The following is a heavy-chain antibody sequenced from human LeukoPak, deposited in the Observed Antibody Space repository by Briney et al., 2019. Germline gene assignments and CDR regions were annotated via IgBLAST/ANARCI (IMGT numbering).Heavy chain of an antibody. Sequence: GGSLRLSCAGSGFPFSNYWMAWVRQAPGKGLEWVANMKEDGGEINYVDSVKGRFTISRDNAKNSLDLQMNSLRVDDTAVYYCMRDRGYSTLDYWGQGTLVIVSS. J-gene: IGHJ4*02. D-gene: IGHD4-23*01. CDR1: GFPFSNYW. CDR2: MKEDGGEI. CDR3: MRDRGYSTLDY. V-gene: IGHV3-7*01.